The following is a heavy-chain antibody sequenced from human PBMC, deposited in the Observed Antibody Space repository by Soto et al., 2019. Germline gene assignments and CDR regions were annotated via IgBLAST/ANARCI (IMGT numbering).Heavy chain of an antibody. CDR3: ARDQEPSTLYYDYYYMDV. J-gene: IGHJ6*03. Sequence: QVQLVQSGAEVKKPGASVTVSCKASGYTFTSYYIHWVRQAPGQGLEWMGIINPSGGSISYAQKFQGRVTMTRDTSTSTVYMEVSGLRSEDTAVYYCARDQEPSTLYYDYYYMDVWGKGTTVTVSS. V-gene: IGHV1-46*03. CDR1: GYTFTSYY. CDR2: INPSGGSI.